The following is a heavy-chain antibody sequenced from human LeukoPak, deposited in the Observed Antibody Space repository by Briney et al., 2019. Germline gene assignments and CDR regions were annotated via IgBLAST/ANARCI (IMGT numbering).Heavy chain of an antibody. V-gene: IGHV1-69*04. CDR3: ARDHYIGSPNWFDP. Sequence: ASVKVSCKASGDTFNSYAISWVRQAPGQGLEWMGRIIPSFDVGNYAQRFQGRVTITADKSTNTSYMELSSLRSEDTAVCYCARDHYIGSPNWFDPWGQGTLVTVSS. CDR2: IIPSFDVG. D-gene: IGHD1-26*01. J-gene: IGHJ5*02. CDR1: GDTFNSYA.